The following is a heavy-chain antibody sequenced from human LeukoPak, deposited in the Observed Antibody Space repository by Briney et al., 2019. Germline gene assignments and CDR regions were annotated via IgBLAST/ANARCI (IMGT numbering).Heavy chain of an antibody. V-gene: IGHV3-21*01. D-gene: IGHD4-11*01. CDR2: ISGTGTYI. CDR3: ARDLDYSTGFDY. CDR1: GFTFSSSTFGSYT. J-gene: IGHJ4*02. Sequence: GGSLRLSCATSGFTFSSSTFGSYTMNWVRHAPGKGLEWVSSISGTGTYIYYTDSVKGRFTISRDIANSLLYLQMNSLRADDTAVYYCARDLDYSTGFDYWGQGTLVTVSS.